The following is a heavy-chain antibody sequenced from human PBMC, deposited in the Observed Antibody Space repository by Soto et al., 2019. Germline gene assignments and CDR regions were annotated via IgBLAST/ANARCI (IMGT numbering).Heavy chain of an antibody. CDR2: IYYSGTT. D-gene: IGHD2-8*01. CDR3: ARDGGFCTNGVCPVYYYYGMDV. V-gene: IGHV4-30-4*01. J-gene: IGHJ6*02. CDR1: GGSISSGEYY. Sequence: SETLSLTCTVSGGSISSGEYYWSWVRQPPGEGLEWIGNIYYSGTTYNNPSLKSRVTISVDTSNNQFSLKLSSVTAADTAVYYCARDGGFCTNGVCPVYYYYGMDVWGQGTTVTVSS.